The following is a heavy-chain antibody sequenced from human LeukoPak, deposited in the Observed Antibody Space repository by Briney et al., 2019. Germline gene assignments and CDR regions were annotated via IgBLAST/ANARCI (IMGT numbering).Heavy chain of an antibody. J-gene: IGHJ4*02. Sequence: GGSLRLSCAASGFTFSDYYMSWIRQAPGKGLEWVSYISSSGSTIYYADSVKGRFTISRDNSKNTLYLQMNSLRAEDTAAYYCEAGSSSVDYWGQGTLVTVSS. CDR2: ISSSGSTI. V-gene: IGHV3-11*04. D-gene: IGHD6-6*01. CDR1: GFTFSDYY. CDR3: EAGSSSVDY.